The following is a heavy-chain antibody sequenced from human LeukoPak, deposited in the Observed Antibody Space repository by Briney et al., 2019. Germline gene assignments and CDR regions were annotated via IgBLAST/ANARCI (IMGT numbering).Heavy chain of an antibody. CDR3: ARDGQGYYYGSGSHIWFDP. CDR2: IIPIFGTA. V-gene: IGHV1-69*13. D-gene: IGHD3-10*01. J-gene: IGHJ5*02. Sequence: GASVKVSCKASGGTFSSYAISWVRQAPGQGLEWMGGIIPIFGTANYAQKFQGRVTITADESTSTAYMEVSSLRSEDTAVYYCARDGQGYYYGSGSHIWFDPWGQRTLVTVSS. CDR1: GGTFSSYA.